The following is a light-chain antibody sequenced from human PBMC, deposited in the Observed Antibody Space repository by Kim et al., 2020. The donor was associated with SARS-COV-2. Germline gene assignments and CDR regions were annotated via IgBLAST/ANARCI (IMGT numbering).Light chain of an antibody. J-gene: IGLJ2*01. CDR2: GKT. CDR3: TSRDSSGFHVV. V-gene: IGLV3-19*01. CDR1: NVRNFY. Sequence: SSELTQDPAMSVALGQTVSITCRGDNVRNFYTTWYQRKPGRAPTLVFYGKTNRPSGVPDRFSASVSGNSASLTITGAQAEDEADYFCTSRDSSGFHVVFGGGTWLTVL.